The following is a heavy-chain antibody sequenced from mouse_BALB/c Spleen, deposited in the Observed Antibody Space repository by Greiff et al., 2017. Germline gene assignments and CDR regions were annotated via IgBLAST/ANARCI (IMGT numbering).Heavy chain of an antibody. D-gene: IGHD2-10*01. CDR2: IWSGGST. J-gene: IGHJ3*01. CDR1: GFSLTSYG. Sequence: QVQLQQSGPGLVQPSQSLSITCTVSGFSLTSYGVHWVRQSPGKGLEWLGVIWSGGSTDYNAAFISRLSISKDNSKSQVFFKMNSLQANDTAIYYCSRNSYRFAYWGQGTLVTVSA. V-gene: IGHV2-2*02. CDR3: SRNSYRFAY.